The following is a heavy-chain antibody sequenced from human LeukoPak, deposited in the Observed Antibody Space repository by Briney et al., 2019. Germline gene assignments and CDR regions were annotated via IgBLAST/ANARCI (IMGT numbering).Heavy chain of an antibody. CDR3: ARGYGSGSYYNLYYYYYYMDV. V-gene: IGHV4-34*01. Sequence: SETLSVTCAVYGGSFSGYYWSWIRQPPGKGLEWIGEINHSGSTNYNPSLKSRVTISVDTSKNQFSLKLSSVTAADTAVYYCARGYGSGSYYNLYYYYYYMDVWGKGTTVTVSS. CDR2: INHSGST. CDR1: GGSFSGYY. D-gene: IGHD3-10*01. J-gene: IGHJ6*03.